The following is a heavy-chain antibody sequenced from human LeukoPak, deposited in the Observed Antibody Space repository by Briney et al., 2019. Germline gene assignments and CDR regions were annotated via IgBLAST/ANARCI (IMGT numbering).Heavy chain of an antibody. Sequence: ASVKVSCKASGGTFSSYAISWVRQAPGQGLEWMGGIIPIFGTANYAQKFQGRVTITADESTSTAYMELSSLRSEDTAVYYCANIPNSFGPDYWGQGSLVTVSS. J-gene: IGHJ4*02. V-gene: IGHV1-69*13. CDR1: GGTFSSYA. CDR2: IIPIFGTA. D-gene: IGHD3-16*01. CDR3: ANIPNSFGPDY.